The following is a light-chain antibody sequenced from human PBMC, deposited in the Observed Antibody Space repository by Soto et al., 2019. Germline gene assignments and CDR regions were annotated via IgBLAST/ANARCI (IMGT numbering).Light chain of an antibody. J-gene: IGKJ5*01. CDR2: KVS. V-gene: IGKV2-30*02. CDR3: MQGTNWPIT. CDR1: QTRGHSDAIAY. Sequence: VMTQSPLSLPVTLGQPASSSSRCNQTRGHSDAIAYFSWFQQRPGRSPRRLIYKVSTRDSGVPARFSGSGSGTDFALKISGVEAEDVGVYYCMQGTNWPITFGQGTRLEI.